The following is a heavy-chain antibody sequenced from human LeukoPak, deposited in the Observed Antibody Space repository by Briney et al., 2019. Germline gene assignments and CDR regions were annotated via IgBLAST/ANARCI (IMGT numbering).Heavy chain of an antibody. CDR1: GFTFSSYS. V-gene: IGHV3-21*01. CDR2: ISSSSSYI. D-gene: IGHD6-13*01. J-gene: IGHJ4*02. CDR3: ARRWGNSSPFDY. Sequence: GGSLRLSCAASGFTFSSYSMNWVRQAPGKGLEWVSSISSSSSYIYYADSVKGRFTISRDNAKNSLYLQMNSLRAEDTAVYYCARRWGNSSPFDYWGQGTLVTVS.